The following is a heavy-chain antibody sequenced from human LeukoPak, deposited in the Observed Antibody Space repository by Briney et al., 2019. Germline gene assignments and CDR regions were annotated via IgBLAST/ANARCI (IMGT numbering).Heavy chain of an antibody. J-gene: IGHJ4*02. CDR1: GFTVSSNY. Sequence: GGSLRLSCAASGFTVSSNYMSWVRQAPGKGLEWVSVIYSGGSTYYADSVKGRFTISRDNSKNTLYLQMNSLRAEDTAVYYCASYRDSSGYNPVVLDYWGQGTLVTVS. V-gene: IGHV3-53*01. CDR3: ASYRDSSGYNPVVLDY. CDR2: IYSGGST. D-gene: IGHD3-22*01.